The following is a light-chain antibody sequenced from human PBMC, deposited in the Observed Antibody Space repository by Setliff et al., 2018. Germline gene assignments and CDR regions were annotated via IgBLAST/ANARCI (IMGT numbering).Light chain of an antibody. CDR2: EVT. V-gene: IGLV2-8*01. J-gene: IGLJ1*01. CDR1: SRDIGAYNS. Sequence: QSALAQPPSASGSPGQSLTISCTGTSRDIGAYNSVSWYQQHPGKAPKLLIYEVTKRPSGVPDRFSGSKSGNTASLTVSGLQADDEADYFCCSYAASYNPYVFRPGTKVTVL. CDR3: CSYAASYNPYV.